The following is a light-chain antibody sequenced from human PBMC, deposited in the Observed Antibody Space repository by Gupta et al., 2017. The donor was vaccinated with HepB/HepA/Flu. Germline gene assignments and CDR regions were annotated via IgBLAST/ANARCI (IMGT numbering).Light chain of an antibody. CDR2: DVS. J-gene: IGLJ3*02. CDR3: CSYAGTSVPRV. CDR1: NSDVGGYYY. Sequence: QPALPQPRSVSGSPGQSVTISCTGTNSDVGGYYYVSWYQHHPRKAPKLIIYDVSERPSGVPDHVSGSKSGNTASLTISGLQADDEADYYCCSYAGTSVPRVFGGGTKLTVL. V-gene: IGLV2-11*01.